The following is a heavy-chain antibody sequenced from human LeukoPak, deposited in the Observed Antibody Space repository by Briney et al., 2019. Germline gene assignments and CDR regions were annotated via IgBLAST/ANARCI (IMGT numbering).Heavy chain of an antibody. CDR1: GFTFRTFE. D-gene: IGHD4-11*01. CDR2: ISSSGSNI. J-gene: IGHJ4*02. Sequence: GGSLRLSCAASGFTFRTFEMNWVRQAPGKGLEWVSYISSSGSNIYYADSVKGRFTISRDNAKNSLCLQMNSLRAEDTAVYYCARGAYTVDYWGQGTLVTVSP. V-gene: IGHV3-48*03. CDR3: ARGAYTVDY.